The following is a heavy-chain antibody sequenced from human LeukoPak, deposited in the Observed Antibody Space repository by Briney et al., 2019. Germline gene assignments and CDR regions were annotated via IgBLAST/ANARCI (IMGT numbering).Heavy chain of an antibody. CDR3: ARGKPNMVRGVIRYYYGMDV. J-gene: IGHJ6*02. D-gene: IGHD3-10*01. Sequence: ASETLSLTCAVYGGSFSGYYWNWIRQPPGKGLEWIGEINHRGSTKYNPSLESPVTMSVDTSNNQFSLKLSSVTAADTAVYYCARGKPNMVRGVIRYYYGMDVWGQGTTVTVSS. V-gene: IGHV4-34*01. CDR2: INHRGST. CDR1: GGSFSGYY.